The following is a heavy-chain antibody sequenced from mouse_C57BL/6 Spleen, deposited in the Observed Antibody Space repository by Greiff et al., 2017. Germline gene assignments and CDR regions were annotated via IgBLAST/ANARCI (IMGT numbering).Heavy chain of an antibody. CDR2: IRSKSNNYAT. J-gene: IGHJ4*01. Sequence: EVKLVESGGGLVQPKGSLKLSCAASGFSFNTYAMNWVRQAPGQGLEWVARIRSKSNNYATYYADSVKDRFTISRDDSESMLYLQMNNLKTEDTAMYYCVRYGQRYAMDYWGQGTSVTVSS. CDR3: VRYGQRYAMDY. D-gene: IGHD2-10*02. V-gene: IGHV10-1*01. CDR1: GFSFNTYA.